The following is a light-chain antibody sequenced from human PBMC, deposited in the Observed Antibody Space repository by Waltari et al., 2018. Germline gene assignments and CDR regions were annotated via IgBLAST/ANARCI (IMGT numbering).Light chain of an antibody. CDR1: SSDVGGYNY. CDR2: DVS. V-gene: IGLV2-14*01. Sequence: QSALTQPASVSGSPGQSVTISCTGNSSDVGGYNYFSWYQQHPGKAPKLMIYDVSKRPSGVSNRFSGSKSGNTASLTISGLQAEDEADYYCSSYTSSSTWVFGGGTKLTVL. J-gene: IGLJ3*02. CDR3: SSYTSSSTWV.